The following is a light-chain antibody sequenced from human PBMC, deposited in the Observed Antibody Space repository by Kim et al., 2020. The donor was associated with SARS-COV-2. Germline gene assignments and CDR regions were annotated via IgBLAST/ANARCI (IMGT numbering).Light chain of an antibody. CDR1: SSDVGSYNL. Sequence: GQSDTITCTGTSSDVGSYNLVSWYQQHPGKAPKLMIYEVSRRPSGVSNRFSGSKSGNTASLTISGLQAEDEADYYCCSYAGSSTWVFGTGTKVTVL. CDR2: EVS. V-gene: IGLV2-23*02. CDR3: CSYAGSSTWV. J-gene: IGLJ1*01.